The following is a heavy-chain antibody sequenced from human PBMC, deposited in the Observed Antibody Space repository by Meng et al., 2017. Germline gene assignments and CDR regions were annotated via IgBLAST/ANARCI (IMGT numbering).Heavy chain of an antibody. CDR1: GYTFTSYG. CDR2: ISAYNGNT. J-gene: IGHJ6*01. V-gene: IGHV1-18*01. D-gene: IGHD5-18*01. Sequence: ASVKVSCKASGYTFTSYGISWVRQAPGQGLEWMGWISAYNGNTNYAQKLQGRVTMTTDTSTSTAYMELRSLRSDDTAVYYCARARNVDTAMGYYYYGMDVWGQGNTVTVCS. CDR3: ARARNVDTAMGYYYYGMDV.